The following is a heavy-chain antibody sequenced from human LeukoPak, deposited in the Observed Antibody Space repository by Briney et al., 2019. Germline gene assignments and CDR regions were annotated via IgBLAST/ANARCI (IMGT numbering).Heavy chain of an antibody. V-gene: IGHV1-18*01. Sequence: ASVKVSCKASGYTFTSYGISWVRQAPGQGLEWMGWISAYNGNTNYAQNLQGRVTMTTDTSTTTVYMDLRSLRSDDTAVYYCARERLGGGNWFDPWGQGTLVTVSS. J-gene: IGHJ5*02. D-gene: IGHD2-15*01. CDR2: ISAYNGNT. CDR1: GYTFTSYG. CDR3: ARERLGGGNWFDP.